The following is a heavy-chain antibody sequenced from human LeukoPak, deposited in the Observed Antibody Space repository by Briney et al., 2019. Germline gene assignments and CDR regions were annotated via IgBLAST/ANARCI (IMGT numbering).Heavy chain of an antibody. CDR2: INWNGGST. CDR1: VFTFDDYG. Sequence: PGGSLRLSCAASVFTFDDYGMSWVRQAPGKGLEWVSGINWNGGSTAYADSVKGRFTISRDNAKNSLYLQMSSLRAEDTALYYCARESGGSYYGTSDYWGQGTLVTVSS. D-gene: IGHD1-26*01. J-gene: IGHJ4*02. V-gene: IGHV3-20*04. CDR3: ARESGGSYYGTSDY.